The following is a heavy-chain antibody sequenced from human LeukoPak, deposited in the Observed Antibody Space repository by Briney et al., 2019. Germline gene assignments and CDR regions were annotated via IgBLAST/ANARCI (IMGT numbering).Heavy chain of an antibody. CDR2: IYSGGST. J-gene: IGHJ4*02. CDR1: GFTFSSYA. Sequence: GGSLRLSCAASGFTFSSYAMRWVRQAPGKGLEWVSVIYSGGSTYYADSVKGRFTISRDNSKNTLYLQMNSLRAEDTAVYYCARIGYRGYYFDYWGQGTLVTVSS. D-gene: IGHD5-12*01. CDR3: ARIGYRGYYFDY. V-gene: IGHV3-66*01.